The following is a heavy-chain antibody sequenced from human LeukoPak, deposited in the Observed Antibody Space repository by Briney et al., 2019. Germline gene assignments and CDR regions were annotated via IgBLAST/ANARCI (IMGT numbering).Heavy chain of an antibody. V-gene: IGHV3-30*03. D-gene: IGHD2-15*01. CDR1: GITLSNYG. CDR3: ARDRAVALPTYFYYMDV. CDR2: ISQTGSIE. J-gene: IGHJ6*03. Sequence: GGSLRLSCAVSGITLSNYGMSWVRQAPGKGLEWVAVISQTGSIETYADSVRGRFSISRDNSDSTVYLQMNSLKTEDTAVYYCARDRAVALPTYFYYMDVWGKGTTVIVSS.